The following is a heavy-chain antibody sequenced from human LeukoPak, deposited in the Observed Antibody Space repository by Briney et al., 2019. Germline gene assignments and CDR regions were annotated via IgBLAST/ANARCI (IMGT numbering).Heavy chain of an antibody. CDR2: IYGDGTT. Sequence: GGSLRLPCAASGFTVSSNYMTWVRQAPGKGLEWVSIIYGDGTTYYADSVKGRFSISRDNSKNTLYLQMNSLRAEDTAVYYCAREIQGSSWYRGMGYFDYWGQGTLVTVSS. J-gene: IGHJ4*02. CDR1: GFTVSSNY. V-gene: IGHV3-53*01. D-gene: IGHD6-13*01. CDR3: AREIQGSSWYRGMGYFDY.